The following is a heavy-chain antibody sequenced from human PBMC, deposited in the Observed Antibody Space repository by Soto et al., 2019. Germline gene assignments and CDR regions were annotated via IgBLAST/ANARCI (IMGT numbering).Heavy chain of an antibody. CDR3: ARSSIRDYYFDY. CDR1: GGSISSSSYY. V-gene: IGHV4-39*01. Sequence: QLQLQESGPGLVKPSETLSLICIVSGGSISSSSYYWGWIRQPPGKGLEWIGSIYYSGNTYYNPSLESRVTISVDPSKNQFSLKLSSVTAADTAVYYCARSSIRDYYFDYWGQGTLVTVSS. CDR2: IYYSGNT. D-gene: IGHD6-6*01. J-gene: IGHJ4*02.